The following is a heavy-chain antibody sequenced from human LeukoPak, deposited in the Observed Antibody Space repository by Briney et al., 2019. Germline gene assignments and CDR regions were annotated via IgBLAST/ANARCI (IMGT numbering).Heavy chain of an antibody. CDR1: GFTFSSYG. Sequence: PGGSLRLSCAASGFTFSSYGMHWVRQAPGKGLEWVAVISYDGSNKYYADSVKGRFTISRDNSKNTLYLQMNSLRAEDTAVYYCAKDMIAAAGLFDYWGQGTLVTVSS. CDR2: ISYDGSNK. V-gene: IGHV3-30*18. D-gene: IGHD6-13*01. J-gene: IGHJ4*02. CDR3: AKDMIAAAGLFDY.